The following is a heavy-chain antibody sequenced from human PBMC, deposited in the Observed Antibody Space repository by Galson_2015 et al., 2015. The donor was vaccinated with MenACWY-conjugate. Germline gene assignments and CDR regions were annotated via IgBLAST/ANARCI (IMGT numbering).Heavy chain of an antibody. J-gene: IGHJ4*02. CDR3: AREGAARPLDY. CDR1: GFTFSSYE. Sequence: SLRLSCAASGFTFSSYETNWVRQAPGKGLEWVSYISNSGSTIYYADSVKGRFTISRDNAKNSLYLQMNSLRAEDTAVYYCAREGAARPLDYWGQGTLVTVSS. D-gene: IGHD6-6*01. V-gene: IGHV3-48*03. CDR2: ISNSGSTI.